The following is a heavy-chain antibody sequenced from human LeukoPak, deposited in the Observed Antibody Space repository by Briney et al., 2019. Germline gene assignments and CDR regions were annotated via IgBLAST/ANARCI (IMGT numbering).Heavy chain of an antibody. CDR3: ARGGYSGYDNDY. CDR1: GYTFTGYY. J-gene: IGHJ4*02. Sequence: ASVKVSCKASGYTFTGYYMHWVRQAPGQGLDWMGWINPNSGGTNFAQKFQGRVTMTRDASISTAYMELSRLRSDDTAVYYRARGGYSGYDNDYWGQGTLVTVSS. CDR2: INPNSGGT. V-gene: IGHV1-2*02. D-gene: IGHD5-12*01.